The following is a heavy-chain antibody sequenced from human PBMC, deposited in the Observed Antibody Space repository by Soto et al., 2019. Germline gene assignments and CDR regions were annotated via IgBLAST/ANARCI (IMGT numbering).Heavy chain of an antibody. D-gene: IGHD6-6*01. CDR2: TYYSGSI. V-gene: IGHV4-59*08. Sequence: SETLSLTCNVSGGYLRNHYWSWIRQAPGKGLEWIGYTYYSGSITYNPSLESRVTISQDTSKNQFSLQLSSVTAADTAVYYCARLSSSSSSHYYFDYWGQGTLVTVSS. J-gene: IGHJ4*02. CDR3: ARLSSSSSSHYYFDY. CDR1: GGYLRNHY.